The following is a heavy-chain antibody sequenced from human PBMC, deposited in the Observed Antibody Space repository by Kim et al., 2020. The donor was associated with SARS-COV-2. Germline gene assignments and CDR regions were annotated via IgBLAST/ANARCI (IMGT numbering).Heavy chain of an antibody. J-gene: IGHJ4*02. CDR1: GFTFNTYT. D-gene: IGHD3-10*01. Sequence: GSLRLSCAASGFTFNTYTMDWVRQAPGKGLEWVSSITVSSTHIYYADSVKGRFTISRDNARNSVYLQMNSLRVDDTAVYYCARGWFGQVGDYWGQGTRVTVSP. CDR3: ARGWFGQVGDY. V-gene: IGHV3-21*01. CDR2: ITVSSTHI.